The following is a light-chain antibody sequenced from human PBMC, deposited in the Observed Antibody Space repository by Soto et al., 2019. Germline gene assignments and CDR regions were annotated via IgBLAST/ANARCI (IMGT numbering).Light chain of an antibody. CDR1: QGISND. CDR3: QKYNRAPWT. J-gene: IGKJ1*01. CDR2: AAS. V-gene: IGKV1-27*01. Sequence: DIRMTQSPSSLSASIGDRVTITCRASQGISNDLAWYQQKPGTVPKLLIYAASTLQSGVSSRFSGRGSGTDFTLTISSLQPEDVATYYCQKYNRAPWTFGQGTKVEIK.